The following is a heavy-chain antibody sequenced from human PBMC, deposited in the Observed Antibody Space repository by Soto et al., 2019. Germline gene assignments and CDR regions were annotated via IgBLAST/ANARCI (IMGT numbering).Heavy chain of an antibody. CDR2: MNPNSGNT. CDR3: ARGAAVAPFVYYYYYYMDV. J-gene: IGHJ6*03. Sequence: GASVNVSCKASGYTFTSYDINWVRQATGQGLEWMGWMNPNSGNTGYAQKFQGRVTMTRNTSISTAYMELSSLRSEDTAVYYCARGAAVAPFVYYYYYYMDVWGKGTTVTVSS. V-gene: IGHV1-8*01. D-gene: IGHD6-19*01. CDR1: GYTFTSYD.